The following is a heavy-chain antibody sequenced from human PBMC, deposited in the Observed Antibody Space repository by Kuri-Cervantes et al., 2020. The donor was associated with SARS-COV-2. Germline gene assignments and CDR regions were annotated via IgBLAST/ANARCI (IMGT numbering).Heavy chain of an antibody. CDR3: ARVKSVVTPDIDC. Sequence: GSLRLSCAVYGGSFSGYYWSWIRQPPGKGLEWIGEINHSGSTNYNPSLKSRATISVDTSKNQFSLKLSSVTAADTAVYYCARVKSVVTPDIDCWGQGTLVTVSS. V-gene: IGHV4-34*01. J-gene: IGHJ4*02. D-gene: IGHD4-23*01. CDR2: INHSGST. CDR1: GGSFSGYY.